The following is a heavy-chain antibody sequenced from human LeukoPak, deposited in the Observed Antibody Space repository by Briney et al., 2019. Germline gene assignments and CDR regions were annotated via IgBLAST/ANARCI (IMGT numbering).Heavy chain of an antibody. CDR3: ARGHYDILTSYSSDY. D-gene: IGHD3-9*01. V-gene: IGHV1-2*02. CDR1: GDTFTGYY. CDR2: INTNSGGT. Sequence: ASVKVSCKASGDTFTGYYMHWVRQAPGQGLEWMGWINTNSGGTNYAQKFQGRVTMTRDTSISKVYIELTRLISDVTRVYYCARGHYDILTSYSSDYWGQGTLVTLSS. J-gene: IGHJ4*02.